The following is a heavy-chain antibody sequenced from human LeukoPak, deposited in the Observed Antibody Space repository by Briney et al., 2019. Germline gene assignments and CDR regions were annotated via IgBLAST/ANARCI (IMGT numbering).Heavy chain of an antibody. D-gene: IGHD1-26*01. CDR2: ISSSSSYI. CDR1: GFTFSSYS. Sequence: GGSLRLSCAASGFTFSSYSMNWVRQAPGKGLEWVSSISSSSSYIYYADSVKGRFTISRDNAKNSLYLQMNSPRAEDTAVYYCAREEYSGSYYFDYWGQGTLVTVSS. V-gene: IGHV3-21*01. J-gene: IGHJ4*02. CDR3: AREEYSGSYYFDY.